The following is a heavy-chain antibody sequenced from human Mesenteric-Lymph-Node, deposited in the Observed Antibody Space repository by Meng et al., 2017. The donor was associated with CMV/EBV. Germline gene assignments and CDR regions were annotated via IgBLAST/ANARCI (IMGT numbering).Heavy chain of an antibody. CDR2: INHSGVP. J-gene: IGHJ4*02. CDR3: ARGSDIPVNNY. CDR1: GGSFSGYY. V-gene: IGHV4-34*01. D-gene: IGHD2-15*01. Sequence: QVQLQQWGAGLLKPSETLSLTCAVYGGSFSGYYWSWFRQPPGKGLEWIGEINHSGVPNYNPSLKSRVTISLDRSKNQFSLKLSSGTSEYTAVYYSARGSDIPVNNYWGQGTLVTVSS.